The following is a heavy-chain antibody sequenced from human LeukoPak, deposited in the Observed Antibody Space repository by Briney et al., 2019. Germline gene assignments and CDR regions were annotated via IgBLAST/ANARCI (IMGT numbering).Heavy chain of an antibody. Sequence: PSETLSLTCTVSGGSISSYYWSWIRQPAGKGLEWIGRIYTSGSTNYNPSLKSRVTMSVDTSKNQFSLKLSSVTAADTAVYYCARDRGSFRGAPYYYYYYMDVWGKGTTVTISS. D-gene: IGHD3-10*01. V-gene: IGHV4-4*07. CDR2: IYTSGST. J-gene: IGHJ6*03. CDR1: GGSISSYY. CDR3: ARDRGSFRGAPYYYYYYMDV.